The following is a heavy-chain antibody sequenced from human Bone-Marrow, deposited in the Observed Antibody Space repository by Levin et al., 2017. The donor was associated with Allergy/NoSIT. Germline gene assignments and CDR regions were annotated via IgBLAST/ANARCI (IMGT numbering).Heavy chain of an antibody. V-gene: IGHV3-74*01. CDR2: INRDGSST. D-gene: IGHD4-17*01. CDR3: ARDRVTTHWYFDL. Sequence: SCSASGFNFSSYWMHWVRQAPGKGLVWVSRINRDGSSTSYADSVKGRFTISRDNAKNTLYLHMNSLRAEDTSVYYCARDRVTTHWYFDLWSRGTLVTVSS. CDR1: GFNFSSYW. J-gene: IGHJ2*01.